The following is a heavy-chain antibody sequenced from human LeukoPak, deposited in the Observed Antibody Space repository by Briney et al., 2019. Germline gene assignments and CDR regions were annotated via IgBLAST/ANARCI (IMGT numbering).Heavy chain of an antibody. CDR1: GGSISSYY. J-gene: IGHJ4*02. CDR2: IYTSGST. D-gene: IGHD1-26*01. Sequence: SETLSLTCTVSGGSISSYYWSWIRQPAGKGLECIGRIYTSGSTNYNPSLESRVTISVDKSKNQFSLKLSSVTAADTAVYYCAREFRTQSYWGSGYFDYWGQGTLVTVSS. CDR3: AREFRTQSYWGSGYFDY. V-gene: IGHV4-4*07.